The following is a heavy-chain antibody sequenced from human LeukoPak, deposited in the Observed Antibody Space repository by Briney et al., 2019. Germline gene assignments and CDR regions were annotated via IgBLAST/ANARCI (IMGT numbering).Heavy chain of an antibody. CDR3: ARSVEGYCSGGSCYSYYYYMDV. D-gene: IGHD2-15*01. J-gene: IGHJ6*03. Sequence: SETLSLTCAVSGGSISSGGYSWSWIRQPPGKGLEWIGYIYYSGSTYYNPSLKSRVTISVDTSKNQFSLKLSSVTAADTAVYYCARSVEGYCSGGSCYSYYYYMDVWGKGTTVTVSS. V-gene: IGHV4-61*08. CDR2: IYYSGST. CDR1: GGSISSGGYS.